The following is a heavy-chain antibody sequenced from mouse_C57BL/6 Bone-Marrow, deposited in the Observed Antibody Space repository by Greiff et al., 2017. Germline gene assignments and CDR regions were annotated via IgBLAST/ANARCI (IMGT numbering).Heavy chain of an antibody. D-gene: IGHD2-4*01. J-gene: IGHJ2*01. Sequence: EVQLQQSGPELVKPGASVKISCKASGYMFTDYYMNWVKQSHGKSLEWIGDINPNNGGTSYNQKFKGKATLTVDKSSSTACMEVRSLASEDSAVYYCARDYYDYALDYWGQGTTLTVSS. V-gene: IGHV1-26*01. CDR3: ARDYYDYALDY. CDR1: GYMFTDYY. CDR2: INPNNGGT.